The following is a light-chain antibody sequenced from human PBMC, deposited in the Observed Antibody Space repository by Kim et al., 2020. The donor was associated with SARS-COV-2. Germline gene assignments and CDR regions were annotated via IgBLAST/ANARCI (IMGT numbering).Light chain of an antibody. CDR3: LSYAGTSTFI. V-gene: IGLV2-11*01. Sequence: GQYVTISCTGSSRDVGYYNYVSWYRQHPGKAPKLMIYDVYKRPSGVPDRFSGSKSDNTASLTISGLQADDEADYYCLSYAGTSTFIFGTGTKVTVL. J-gene: IGLJ1*01. CDR2: DVY. CDR1: SRDVGYYNY.